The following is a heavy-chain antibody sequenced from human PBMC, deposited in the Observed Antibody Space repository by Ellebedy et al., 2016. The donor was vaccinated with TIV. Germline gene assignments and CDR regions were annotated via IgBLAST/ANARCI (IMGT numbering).Heavy chain of an antibody. CDR1: GGSISSSSYY. D-gene: IGHD2-8*01. J-gene: IGHJ4*02. CDR3: ARRQDIVLMVYANRAFDY. CDR2: IYYSGST. V-gene: IGHV4-39*01. Sequence: SETLSLXCTVSGGSISSSSYYWGWIRQPPGKGLEWIGSIYYSGSTYYNPSLKSRVTISVDTSKNQSSLKLSSVTAADTAVYYCARRQDIVLMVYANRAFDYWGQGTLVTVSS.